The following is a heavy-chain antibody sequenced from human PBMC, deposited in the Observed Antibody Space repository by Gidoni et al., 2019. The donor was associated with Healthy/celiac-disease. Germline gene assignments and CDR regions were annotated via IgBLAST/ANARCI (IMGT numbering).Heavy chain of an antibody. CDR1: GGTFSGYT. J-gene: IGHJ5*02. Sequence: QVQLVQSGAEVKKPGTSVKGSCKASGGTFSGYTISWVRQAPGQGLEWMGRIIPILGIANYAQKFPGRVTITADKSTRTAYMELSSLRSEDTAVYYCAREAPEGTWWFDPWGQGTLVTVSS. CDR3: AREAPEGTWWFDP. V-gene: IGHV1-69*08. CDR2: IIPILGIA. D-gene: IGHD1-1*01.